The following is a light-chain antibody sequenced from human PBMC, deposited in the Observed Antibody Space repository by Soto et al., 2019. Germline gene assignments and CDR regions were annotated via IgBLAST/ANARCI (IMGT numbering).Light chain of an antibody. J-gene: IGLJ3*02. CDR1: SSNIGSNI. V-gene: IGLV1-44*01. CDR3: STWDDSLSGRV. CDR2: SDN. Sequence: QPVLTQPPSASGTPGQRVTISCSGSSSNIGSNIVNWYQQVPGTAPKLLIYSDNQRPSGVPDRFSGSKSGTSASLAISGLQSDDEADYYCSTWDDSLSGRVFGGGTKLTVL.